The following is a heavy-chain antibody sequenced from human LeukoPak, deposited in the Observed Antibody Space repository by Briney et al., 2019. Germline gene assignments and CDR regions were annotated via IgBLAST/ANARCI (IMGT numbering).Heavy chain of an antibody. V-gene: IGHV4-4*07. D-gene: IGHD2-2*01. CDR2: VHTSGSS. J-gene: IGHJ3*02. CDR3: ARLSVPDVEGAFDI. CDR1: GGSMSHSY. Sequence: KPSETLSLTRTGAGGSMSHSYWSWIRQPAGKRLECIGRVHTSGSSTYNPSLRSRITMSVDTSKNQFSLKLSSVTAADTAVYYCARLSVPDVEGAFDIWGQGTLVTVSS.